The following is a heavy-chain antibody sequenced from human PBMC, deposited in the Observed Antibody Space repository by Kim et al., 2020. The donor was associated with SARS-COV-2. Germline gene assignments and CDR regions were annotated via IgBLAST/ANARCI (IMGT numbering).Heavy chain of an antibody. CDR2: ISGSGGST. CDR1: GFTFSSYA. Sequence: GVSLRLSCAASGFTFSSYAMSWVRQAPGKGLEWVSAISGSGGSTYYADSVKGRFTISRDNSKNTLYLQMNSLRAEDTAVYYCAKHSRYSSGPDAFDIWGQGTMVTVSS. CDR3: AKHSRYSSGPDAFDI. D-gene: IGHD6-19*01. J-gene: IGHJ3*02. V-gene: IGHV3-23*01.